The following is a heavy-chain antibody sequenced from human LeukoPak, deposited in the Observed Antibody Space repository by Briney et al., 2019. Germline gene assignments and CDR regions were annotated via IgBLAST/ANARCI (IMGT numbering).Heavy chain of an antibody. V-gene: IGHV1-2*02. CDR2: INPNSGGT. CDR3: ARARWQLVPYFDS. CDR1: GYTFTDYY. Sequence: ASVKVSCKASGYTFTDYYMHWVRQAPGQGLEWTGWINPNSGGTNFAQKFQGRVAMTRDTSISTAYLELGSLRSDDTAVSFCARARWQLVPYFDSWGQGTLVTVSS. D-gene: IGHD6-6*01. J-gene: IGHJ4*02.